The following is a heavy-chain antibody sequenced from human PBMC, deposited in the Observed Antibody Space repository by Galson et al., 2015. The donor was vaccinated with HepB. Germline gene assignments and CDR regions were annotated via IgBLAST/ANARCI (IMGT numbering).Heavy chain of an antibody. CDR2: ISYDGSNK. CDR1: GFTFSSYA. V-gene: IGHV3-30*04. J-gene: IGHJ2*01. D-gene: IGHD6-19*01. Sequence: SLRLSCAASGFTFSSYAMHWVRQAPGKGLEWVAVISYDGSNKYYADSVKGRFTISRGNSKNTLYLQMNSLRAEDTAVYYCARDHSSGWYWYFDLWGRGTLVTVSS. CDR3: ARDHSSGWYWYFDL.